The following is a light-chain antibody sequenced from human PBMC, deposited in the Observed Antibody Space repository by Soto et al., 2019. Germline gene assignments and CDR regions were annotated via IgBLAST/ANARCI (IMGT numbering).Light chain of an antibody. CDR3: QPYYGTPPT. J-gene: IGKJ1*01. V-gene: IGKV4-1*01. CDR2: WAS. Sequence: DIVMTQSPDSLAVSLGERATINCESSQTVLLSSNNKNYLAWYQQKPGQPPKLLIYWASSRESGVPDRFSGSASESHIALPICTLQGGHEAVYCCQPYYGTPPTFGQGATGEIK. CDR1: QTVLLSSNNKNY.